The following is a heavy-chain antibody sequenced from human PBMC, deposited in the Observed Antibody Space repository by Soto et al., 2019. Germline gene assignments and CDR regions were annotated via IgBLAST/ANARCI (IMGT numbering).Heavy chain of an antibody. J-gene: IGHJ4*02. CDR3: ARRDSGGFYRFFDS. V-gene: IGHV1-69*06. CDR2: TGSGTGPG. D-gene: IGHD2-15*01. Sequence: SVKVSCKASGGSLSTNPISWVRQAPGQGLEWMGGTGSGTGPGNHAQKFQGRLTVTADKSTSTVYMELTNLSSEDTAVYYCARRDSGGFYRFFDSWGQGALVTVSS. CDR1: GGSLSTNP.